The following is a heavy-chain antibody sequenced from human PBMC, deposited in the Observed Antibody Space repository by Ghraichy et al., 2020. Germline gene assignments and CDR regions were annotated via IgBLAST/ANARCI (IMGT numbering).Heavy chain of an antibody. CDR3: ARGAVVVPAARVFDI. J-gene: IGHJ3*02. Sequence: SETLSLTCTVSGGSISSGGYYWSWIRQHPGKGLEWIGYIYYSGSTYYNPSLKSRVTISVDTSKNQFSLKLSSVTAADTAVYYCARGAVVVPAARVFDIWGQGTMVTVSS. CDR1: GGSISSGGYY. V-gene: IGHV4-31*03. D-gene: IGHD2-2*01. CDR2: IYYSGST.